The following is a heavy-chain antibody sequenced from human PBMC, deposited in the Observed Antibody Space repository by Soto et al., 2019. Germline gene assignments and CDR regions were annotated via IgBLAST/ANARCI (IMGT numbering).Heavy chain of an antibody. D-gene: IGHD6-13*01. CDR3: ARGSQLGTYPSIDY. CDR2: INHSGST. CDR1: GGSFSGYY. J-gene: IGHJ4*02. V-gene: IGHV4-34*01. Sequence: SETLSLTCAVYGGSFSGYYWSWIRQPPGKGLEWIGEINHSGSTNYNPSLKSRVTISVDTSKNQFSLKLSSVTAADTFVYYCARGSQLGTYPSIDYWGQGTLVTVSS.